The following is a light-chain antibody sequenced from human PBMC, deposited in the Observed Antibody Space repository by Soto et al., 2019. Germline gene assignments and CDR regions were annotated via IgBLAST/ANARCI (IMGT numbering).Light chain of an antibody. CDR1: QSISSY. V-gene: IGKV1-33*01. CDR3: QQYENLPT. J-gene: IGKJ5*01. CDR2: DAS. Sequence: DIQMTQSPSSLSAPVGDRVTITCRASQSISSYLHWYQQKPGRAPKLLIYDASNLEAGVPSRFRGSGSGTDFTFTISRLQPEDIATYYCQQYENLPTFGQGTRLEIK.